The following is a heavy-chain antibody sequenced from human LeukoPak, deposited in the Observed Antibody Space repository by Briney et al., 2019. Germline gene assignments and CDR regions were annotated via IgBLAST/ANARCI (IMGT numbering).Heavy chain of an antibody. CDR1: GFTFSSYT. D-gene: IGHD6-13*01. V-gene: IGHV3-21*01. Sequence: GGSLRLSCAASGFTFSSYTMNWVRQAPGKGLEWVSLISSSSGYIFYADSMKGRFTISRDNAKNSLYLQMNSLRAEDTAVYYCARDTAAASRFDLWGRGTLVTVSS. CDR2: ISSSSGYI. CDR3: ARDTAAASRFDL. J-gene: IGHJ2*01.